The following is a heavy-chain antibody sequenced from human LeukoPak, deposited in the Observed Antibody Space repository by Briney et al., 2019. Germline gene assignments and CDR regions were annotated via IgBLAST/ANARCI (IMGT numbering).Heavy chain of an antibody. Sequence: GGSLRLSCAASGFTFSSYAMKWVRQAPGKGLAWVSSISSSSSYIYYADSVKGRFTISRDNAKNSLYLQMNSLRAEDTAVYYCARDSGIQLWFKFDYWGQGTLVTVSS. D-gene: IGHD5-18*01. J-gene: IGHJ4*02. CDR1: GFTFSSYA. V-gene: IGHV3-21*01. CDR3: ARDSGIQLWFKFDY. CDR2: ISSSSSYI.